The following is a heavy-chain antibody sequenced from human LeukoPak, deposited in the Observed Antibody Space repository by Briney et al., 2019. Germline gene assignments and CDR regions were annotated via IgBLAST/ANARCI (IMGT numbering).Heavy chain of an antibody. Sequence: SETLSLTCTVSGGSISSSSYYWGWIRQPPGQGLEWIGSISYSGSTYYNPSLKSRVTISVDTFKNQFSLKLSSVTAADTAVYYCARCILGAGTYYFDYWGQGTLVTVSS. CDR2: ISYSGST. CDR1: GGSISSSSYY. D-gene: IGHD1-1*01. J-gene: IGHJ4*02. CDR3: ARCILGAGTYYFDY. V-gene: IGHV4-39*01.